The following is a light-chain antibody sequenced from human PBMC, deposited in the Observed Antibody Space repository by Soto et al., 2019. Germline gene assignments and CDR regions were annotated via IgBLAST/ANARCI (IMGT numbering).Light chain of an antibody. CDR3: HQAHTFPHT. V-gene: IGKV1-12*01. CDR2: AAS. CDR1: QDMSSW. Sequence: DIQMTQSPSFVSASVGDRVTITCRASQDMSSWLAWYQQKPGKAPKLLIFAASTLHSGVPSRFSGSRSGTDFTLTISNLQPEDFATYYCHQAHTFPHTFGQGTKVDNK. J-gene: IGKJ2*01.